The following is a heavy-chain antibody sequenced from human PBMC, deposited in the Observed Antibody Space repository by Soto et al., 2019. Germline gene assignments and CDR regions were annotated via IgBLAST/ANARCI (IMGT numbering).Heavy chain of an antibody. CDR2: IYHSGST. V-gene: IGHV4-4*02. J-gene: IGHJ4*02. CDR1: GVSISSSHW. CDR3: AGGDGSGNYFI. D-gene: IGHD3-10*01. Sequence: QVQLQESGPGLVRPSGTLSLTCAVSGVSISSSHWWTWVRQTPGKGLEWTGEIYHSGSTNYNPSLKSRVTISVDKSKNQFSLRLTSVTAADTAVYYCAGGDGSGNYFIWGLGTLVTVTS.